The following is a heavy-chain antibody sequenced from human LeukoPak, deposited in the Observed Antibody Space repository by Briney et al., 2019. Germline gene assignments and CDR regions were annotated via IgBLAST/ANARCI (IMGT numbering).Heavy chain of an antibody. CDR3: AKECDYSPGHKFDL. Sequence: GGSLRLSCTASGFTFSSYAMYWVRQAPGKGLEWVSGIFGSGGSAHYADSVKGRFTISGDTSRTTLYLQMNGLRAEDTAVYYCAKECDYSPGHKFDLWGQGTLVTVSS. CDR2: IFGSGGSA. CDR1: GFTFSSYA. V-gene: IGHV3-23*01. J-gene: IGHJ4*02. D-gene: IGHD3-10*01.